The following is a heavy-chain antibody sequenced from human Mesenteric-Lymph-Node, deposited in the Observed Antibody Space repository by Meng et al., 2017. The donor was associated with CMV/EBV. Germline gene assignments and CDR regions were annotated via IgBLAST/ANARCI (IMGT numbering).Heavy chain of an antibody. J-gene: IGHJ4*02. CDR2: IKQDGSET. V-gene: IGHV3-7*01. Sequence: GGSLRLSCAASGFTFNIYWMSWVRQAPGKGLEWVASIKQDGSETYYVDSVKGRFSISRDNAKNSLYLQMNSLRAEDTALYYCARLPYVWGSFRDPLHYFDYWGQGTLVTVSS. CDR1: GFTFNIYW. CDR3: ARLPYVWGSFRDPLHYFDY. D-gene: IGHD3-16*02.